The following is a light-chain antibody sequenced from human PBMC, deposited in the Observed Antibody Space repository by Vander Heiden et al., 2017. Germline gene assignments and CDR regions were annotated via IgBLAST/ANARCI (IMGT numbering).Light chain of an antibody. CDR3: QKYNSAPWT. CDR1: QGISDY. Sequence: IQMTQSPPSLPASVGDRVTTTCRASQGISDYLAWYQQKPGKVPKLLFYAASTLQSGVPSRFSGSGSGTDFTLTISSLQPEDVATYYCQKYNSAPWTFGQGTKVEIK. CDR2: AAS. J-gene: IGKJ1*01. V-gene: IGKV1-27*01.